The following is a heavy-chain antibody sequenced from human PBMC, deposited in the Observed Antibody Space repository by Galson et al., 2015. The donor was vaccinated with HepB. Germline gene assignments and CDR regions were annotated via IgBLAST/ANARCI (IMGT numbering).Heavy chain of an antibody. CDR1: GFTFSSYG. CDR2: ISYDGSNK. CDR3: AIDRGLYCSSTSCYRYWFDP. Sequence: SLRLSCAASGFTFSSYGMHWVRQAPGKGLEWVAVISYDGSNKYYADSVKGRFTISGDNSKNTLYLQMNSLRAEDTAVYYCAIDRGLYCSSTSCYRYWFDPWGQGTLVTVSS. J-gene: IGHJ5*02. V-gene: IGHV3-30*03. D-gene: IGHD2-2*01.